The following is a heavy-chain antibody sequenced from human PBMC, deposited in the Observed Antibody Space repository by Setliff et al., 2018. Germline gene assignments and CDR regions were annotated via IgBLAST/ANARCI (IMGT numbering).Heavy chain of an antibody. CDR1: EYTLSELF. CDR2: FDAEDGET. J-gene: IGHJ4*02. V-gene: IGHV1-24*01. D-gene: IGHD3-22*01. CDR3: AIIRPDSSGYYWISDY. Sequence: ASVKVSCKVSEYTLSELFMHWVRQAPGKGLEWMGGFDAEDGETIYAQKFQGRVTMTEDTSTDTAYMELSGLRSEDTALYYCAIIRPDSSGYYWISDYWGQGTLVTVSS.